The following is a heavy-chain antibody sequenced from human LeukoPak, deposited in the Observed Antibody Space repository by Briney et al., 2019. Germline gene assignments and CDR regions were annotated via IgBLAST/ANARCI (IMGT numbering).Heavy chain of an antibody. CDR2: IYYNRRT. D-gene: IGHD3-22*01. V-gene: IGHV4-59*08. J-gene: IGHJ5*02. Sequence: SETLSLTCSVSGGSISDHYWSWVRQPPGKGLEWIGFIYYNRRTNYNPSLKSRVTISGDTSKNQVSLNLTSVTAADTALYSCAGHGYESSQGRFDLWGQGTLVTVPS. CDR1: GGSISDHY. CDR3: AGHGYESSQGRFDL.